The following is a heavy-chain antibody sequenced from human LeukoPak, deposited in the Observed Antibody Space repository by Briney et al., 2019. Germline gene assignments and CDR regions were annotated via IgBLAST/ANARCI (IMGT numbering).Heavy chain of an antibody. Sequence: SETLSLTCTVSGGSISSNSYYWGWIRQPPGKGLEWIGYIYYSGSTNYNPSLKSRVTISVDTSKNQFSLKLSSVTAADTAVYYCARADTAMATDFDYWGQGTLVTVSS. CDR3: ARADTAMATDFDY. V-gene: IGHV4-61*05. CDR1: GGSISSNSYY. J-gene: IGHJ4*02. CDR2: IYYSGST. D-gene: IGHD5-18*01.